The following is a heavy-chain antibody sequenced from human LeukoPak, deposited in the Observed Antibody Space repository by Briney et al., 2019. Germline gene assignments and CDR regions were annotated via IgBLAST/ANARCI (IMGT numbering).Heavy chain of an antibody. CDR1: GYTLTELS. Sequence: ASVKVSCKVCGYTLTELSMHWVRQAPGKGLEWMGGFDPEDGETIYAQKFQGRVTMTEDTSTDTAYMELSSLRSEDTAVYYCATVMTTWASEYYGMDVWGQGTTVTVSS. J-gene: IGHJ6*02. CDR2: FDPEDGET. CDR3: ATVMTTWASEYYGMDV. V-gene: IGHV1-24*01. D-gene: IGHD4-17*01.